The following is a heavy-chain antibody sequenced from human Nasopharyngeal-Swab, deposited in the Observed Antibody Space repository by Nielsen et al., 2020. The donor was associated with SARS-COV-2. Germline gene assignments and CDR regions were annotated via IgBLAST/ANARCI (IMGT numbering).Heavy chain of an antibody. CDR1: GFTFGYYG. V-gene: IGHV3-30*03. J-gene: IGHJ6*02. Sequence: GGFVRLSCAASGFTFGYYGMHWVRQAPGKGLEWVAVISYDGSKKYYVDSVKGRLTISRDNSKNTLYLQMNSLRAEDMAVYYCARDIGHSSGWYSYYSDGMDVWGQGTTVTVSS. CDR3: ARDIGHSSGWYSYYSDGMDV. CDR2: ISYDGSKK. D-gene: IGHD6-19*01.